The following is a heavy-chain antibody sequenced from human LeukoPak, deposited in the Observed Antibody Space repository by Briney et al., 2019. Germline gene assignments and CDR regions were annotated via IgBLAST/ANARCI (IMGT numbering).Heavy chain of an antibody. CDR2: IYHSGST. CDR3: ARGGSYGDYVFDY. J-gene: IGHJ4*02. Sequence: PSETLSLTCAVSGGSNSSGGYSWGWVPQPPRKGPEWIGYIYHSGSTYYNPSLKSRVTISVDRSKNQFSLKLSSVTAADTAVYYCARGGSYGDYVFDYWGQGTLVTVSS. V-gene: IGHV4-30-2*01. CDR1: GGSNSSGGYS. D-gene: IGHD4-17*01.